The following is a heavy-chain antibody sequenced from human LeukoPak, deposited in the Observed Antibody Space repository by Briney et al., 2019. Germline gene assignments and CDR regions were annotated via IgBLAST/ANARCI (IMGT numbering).Heavy chain of an antibody. CDR3: ARETCSGGSCFQFDF. CDR1: GDSISNYY. D-gene: IGHD2-15*01. Sequence: SETLSLTCTASGDSISNYYWSWIRQSPGKGLEWIGYIYYSGSTNYNPSLKSRVTISVDTSKNQFSLKLNSVTAADTAVYYCARETCSGGSCFQFDFWGQGTLVTVSS. J-gene: IGHJ4*02. CDR2: IYYSGST. V-gene: IGHV4-59*01.